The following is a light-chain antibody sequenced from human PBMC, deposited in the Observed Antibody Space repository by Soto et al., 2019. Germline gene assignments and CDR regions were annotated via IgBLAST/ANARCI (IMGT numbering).Light chain of an antibody. Sequence: DIQMTQSPSTLSASVGDRVTITCRASHIMSIFFSFYQQKPGKAPKLLIYDASSLESGVPSRCSGSGSGTEFTLTIISLLPDDFATDYCQQYNSYSGTFGEGTKVDI. CDR3: QQYNSYSGT. J-gene: IGKJ1*01. CDR2: DAS. CDR1: HIMSIF. V-gene: IGKV1-5*01.